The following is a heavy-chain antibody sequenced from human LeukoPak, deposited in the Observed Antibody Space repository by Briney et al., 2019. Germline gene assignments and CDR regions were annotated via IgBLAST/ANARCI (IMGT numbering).Heavy chain of an antibody. CDR3: TRQYTSSSDY. Sequence: GESLKISCKGSGYSFTSYWIGWVRQMPGKGLEWMGIIYPSDSDTRYSPSFQGQVTISADKSISTAYLQWSSLKASDTAMYFCTRQYTSSSDYWGQGTLVAVSS. J-gene: IGHJ4*02. CDR2: IYPSDSDT. D-gene: IGHD6-6*01. V-gene: IGHV5-51*01. CDR1: GYSFTSYW.